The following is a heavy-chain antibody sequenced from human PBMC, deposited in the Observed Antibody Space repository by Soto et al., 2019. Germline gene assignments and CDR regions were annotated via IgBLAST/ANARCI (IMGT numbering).Heavy chain of an antibody. CDR3: AHRGGAAVGLYYFDY. CDR1: GFSLSTYEVG. CDR2: IYWNDDA. V-gene: IGHV2-5*01. Sequence: GPTLVNPTQTLTLTCTFSGFSLSTYEVGVGWIRQPPGKALEWLALIYWNDDARYSPSLKNRLTITKDTSKNQVVLTMTSMDPVDTATYYCAHRGGAAVGLYYFDYWGQGALVTVSS. D-gene: IGHD6-13*01. J-gene: IGHJ4*02.